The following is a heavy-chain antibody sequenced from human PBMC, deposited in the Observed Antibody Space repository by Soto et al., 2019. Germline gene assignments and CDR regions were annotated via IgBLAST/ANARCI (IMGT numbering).Heavy chain of an antibody. CDR2: IYYSGST. CDR3: ASTKTATLTQDWFDP. D-gene: IGHD2-21*02. V-gene: IGHV4-39*01. Sequence: SETLSLTCTVSGGSISSSSYYWGWIRQPPGKGLEWIGSIYYSGSTYYNPSLKSRVTISVDTSKNQFSLKLSSVTAADTAVYYCASTKTATLTQDWFDPWGQGTLVTVSS. CDR1: GGSISSSSYY. J-gene: IGHJ5*02.